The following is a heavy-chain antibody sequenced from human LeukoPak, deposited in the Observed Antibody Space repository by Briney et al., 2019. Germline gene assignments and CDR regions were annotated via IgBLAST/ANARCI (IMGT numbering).Heavy chain of an antibody. V-gene: IGHV3-21*01. J-gene: IGHJ4*02. D-gene: IGHD6-13*01. CDR3: ARVHPIAAAGTGFDY. CDR1: GFTFSSYS. Sequence: GGSLRLSCAASGFTFSSYSMNWVRQAPGKGLEWVSSISSSSSYMYYADSVKGRFTISRDNAKNSLYLQMNSLRAEDTAVYYCARVHPIAAAGTGFDYWGQGILVTVSS. CDR2: ISSSSSYM.